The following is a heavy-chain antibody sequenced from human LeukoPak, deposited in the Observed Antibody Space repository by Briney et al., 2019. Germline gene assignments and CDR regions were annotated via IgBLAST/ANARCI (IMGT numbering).Heavy chain of an antibody. J-gene: IGHJ4*02. V-gene: IGHV3-74*01. CDR3: AVGANPGAFDY. CDR1: GFTFSNYW. Sequence: GGSLRLSCAASGFTFSNYWMHWVRQAPGKGLVWVSRINGDGSGAGYADSVKGRFTISRDNAKNTLYLQMDSLRAEDTAVYYCAVGANPGAFDYWGQGTLVTVSS. CDR2: INGDGSGA. D-gene: IGHD1-26*01.